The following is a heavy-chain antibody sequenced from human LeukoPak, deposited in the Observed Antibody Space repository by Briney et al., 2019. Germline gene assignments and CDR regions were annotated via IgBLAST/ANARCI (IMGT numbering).Heavy chain of an antibody. CDR1: GFTFSSYS. D-gene: IGHD4-17*01. Sequence: PGGSLRLSCAASGFTFSSYSMNWVRQAPGKGLEWVSSISSSSSYIYYADSVKGRFTISRDNAKNSLYLQMNSLRAEDTAVYYCARVDYGYYYYYGMDVWGQGTTVTVSS. J-gene: IGHJ6*02. CDR2: ISSSSSYI. CDR3: ARVDYGYYYYYGMDV. V-gene: IGHV3-21*01.